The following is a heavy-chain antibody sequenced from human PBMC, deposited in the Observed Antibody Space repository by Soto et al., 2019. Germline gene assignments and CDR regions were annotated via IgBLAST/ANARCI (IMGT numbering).Heavy chain of an antibody. V-gene: IGHV4-61*01. CDR1: GGSVSSGSYY. Sequence: QVQLQESGPGLVKPSETLSLTCTVSGGSVSSGSYYWSWIRQPPGKGLEWIGYIYYSGSTNYNLSLQSQVTISVDTSKKQFSLKLSSVTAADTAVYYCARGESEYYYDSSGDDDAFDIWGQGTMVTVSS. CDR2: IYYSGST. D-gene: IGHD3-22*01. J-gene: IGHJ3*02. CDR3: ARGESEYYYDSSGDDDAFDI.